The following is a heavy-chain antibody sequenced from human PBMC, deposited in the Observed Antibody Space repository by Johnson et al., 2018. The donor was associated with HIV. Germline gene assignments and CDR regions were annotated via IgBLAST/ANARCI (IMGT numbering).Heavy chain of an antibody. Sequence: VQLVESGGGVVQPGGSLRLSCAASVFTFSSYWMHWVRQGPGKGLVWVSRINWNGGSTFYADSVKGRFTISRANSGNTPYLQMNSLRVEDTALYYCARNYGSGTYFCNEAFDMWGQGTRVIVSS. CDR2: INWNGGST. CDR3: ARNYGSGTYFCNEAFDM. J-gene: IGHJ3*02. CDR1: VFTFSSYW. V-gene: IGHV3-74*02. D-gene: IGHD3-10*01.